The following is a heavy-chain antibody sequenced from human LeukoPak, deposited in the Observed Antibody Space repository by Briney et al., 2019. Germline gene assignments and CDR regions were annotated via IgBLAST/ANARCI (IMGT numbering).Heavy chain of an antibody. D-gene: IGHD5-24*01. V-gene: IGHV3-53*01. CDR3: ARGDGYNFFDY. CDR1: GFSVTNNY. J-gene: IGHJ4*02. CDR2: FYVGGAT. Sequence: GGSVRLSCAVSGFSVTNNYMSWVPQAPGKGLEWVSVFYVGGATYYAESVKGRFTISRDNSENTLYLQMKSLRAEDTAVYYCARGDGYNFFDYWGQGTLVTVSS.